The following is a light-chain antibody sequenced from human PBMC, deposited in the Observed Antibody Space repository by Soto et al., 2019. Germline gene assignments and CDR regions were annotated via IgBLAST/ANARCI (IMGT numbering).Light chain of an antibody. CDR1: QTISSW. V-gene: IGKV1-5*03. J-gene: IGKJ2*01. CDR3: QQYSAYPYT. CDR2: KAS. Sequence: DIQMTQSPSTLSGSVGDRVTITCRASQTISSWLAWYQQKPGKAPKLLIYKASTLKSGVPSRFSGSGSGTEFTLTISSLQADDFATYYCQQYSAYPYTFGQGTKVEI.